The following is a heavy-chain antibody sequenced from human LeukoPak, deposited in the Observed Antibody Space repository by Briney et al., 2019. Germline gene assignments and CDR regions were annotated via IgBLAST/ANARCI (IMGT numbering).Heavy chain of an antibody. CDR1: GFALSAYW. Sequence: GGSLRLSCAASGFALSAYWMNWVRQAPGKGLQWLANIKQDGTVQHYVDSVKGRFTISRDNAKNSLFLQMNSLRAEDTAVYYCAREPHYYDSSGTDYWGQGTLVTVSS. CDR2: IKQDGTVQ. CDR3: AREPHYYDSSGTDY. D-gene: IGHD3-22*01. V-gene: IGHV3-7*03. J-gene: IGHJ4*02.